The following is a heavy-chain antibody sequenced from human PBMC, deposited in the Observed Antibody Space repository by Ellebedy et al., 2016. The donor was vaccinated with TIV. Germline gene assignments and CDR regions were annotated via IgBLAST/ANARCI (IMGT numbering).Heavy chain of an antibody. CDR1: GGSISSGGYY. V-gene: IGHV4-31*03. J-gene: IGHJ6*03. CDR2: IYYSGST. CDR3: ARGRSYYYYMDV. Sequence: SETLSLXXTVSGGSISSGGYYWSWIRQHPGKGLEWIGYIYYSGSTYYNPSLKSRVTISVDTSKNQFSLKLSSVTAADTAVYYCARGRSYYYYMDVWGKGTTVTVSS.